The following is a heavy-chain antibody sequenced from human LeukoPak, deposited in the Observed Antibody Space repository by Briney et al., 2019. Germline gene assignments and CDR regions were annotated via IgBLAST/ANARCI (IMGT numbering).Heavy chain of an antibody. J-gene: IGHJ4*02. CDR3: ARYDSSGYYLSYYFDY. Sequence: GGSLRLSCAASGFTFSTYGMHWVRQAPGKGLEWVTFIRYDGSTKHYADSVKGRFTISRDNSKNTLYLQVNSLRVEDTAVYYCARYDSSGYYLSYYFDYWGQGTLVTVSS. CDR2: IRYDGSTK. D-gene: IGHD3-22*01. V-gene: IGHV3-30*02. CDR1: GFTFSTYG.